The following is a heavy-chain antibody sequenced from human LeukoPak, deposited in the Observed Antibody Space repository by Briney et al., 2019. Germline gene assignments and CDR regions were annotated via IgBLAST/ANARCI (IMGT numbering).Heavy chain of an antibody. J-gene: IGHJ6*03. CDR1: GFTFSSYR. CDR3: ARDRGDYYMDV. D-gene: IGHD5-24*01. V-gene: IGHV3-48*01. Sequence: GGSLRLSCAASGFTFSSYRMNWVRKAPGKGLEWVSYISSSSSTIYYADSVKGRFTISRDNAKNSLYLQMNSLRAEDTAVYYCARDRGDYYMDVWGKGTTVTVSS. CDR2: ISSSSSTI.